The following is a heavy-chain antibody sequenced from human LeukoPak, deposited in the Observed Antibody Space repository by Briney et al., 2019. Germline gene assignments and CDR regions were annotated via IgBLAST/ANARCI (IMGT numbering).Heavy chain of an antibody. V-gene: IGHV3-20*04. CDR2: INWNGGST. CDR3: ARSYYYYMDV. J-gene: IGHJ6*03. Sequence: GGSLRLSCAASGFTFDDSGMTWVRRAPGRGLEWVSGINWNGGSTGYADSVKGRFTISRDNAKNSLYLQMNSLRAEDTALYYCARSYYYYMDVWGKGTTVTVSS. CDR1: GFTFDDSG.